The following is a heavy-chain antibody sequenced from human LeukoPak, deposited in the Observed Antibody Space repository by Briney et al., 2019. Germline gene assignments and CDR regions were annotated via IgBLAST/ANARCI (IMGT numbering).Heavy chain of an antibody. Sequence: SETLSLTCTVSGGSISGYYCSWIRQPPGKGLEWIRYVYYSGTTNYNPSLMSRVTISIDTSKNQFSLKLNSVTAADTAVYYCARGNNRRSFDYWGQGTLVTVSS. CDR2: VYYSGTT. D-gene: IGHD1-14*01. CDR3: ARGNNRRSFDY. V-gene: IGHV4-59*01. CDR1: GGSISGYY. J-gene: IGHJ4*02.